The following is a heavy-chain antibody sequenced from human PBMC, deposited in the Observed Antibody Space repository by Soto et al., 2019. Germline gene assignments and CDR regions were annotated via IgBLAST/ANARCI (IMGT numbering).Heavy chain of an antibody. D-gene: IGHD3-9*01. Sequence: ASVKVSCKASGYTFTSYGISWVRQAPGQGLEWMGWISAYNGNTNYAQKLQGRVTMTTDTSTSTAYMELRSLRSDDTTVYYCARAGNGGLYYDILTGYGYPADYWGQGTLVTVSS. CDR1: GYTFTSYG. V-gene: IGHV1-18*01. J-gene: IGHJ4*02. CDR3: ARAGNGGLYYDILTGYGYPADY. CDR2: ISAYNGNT.